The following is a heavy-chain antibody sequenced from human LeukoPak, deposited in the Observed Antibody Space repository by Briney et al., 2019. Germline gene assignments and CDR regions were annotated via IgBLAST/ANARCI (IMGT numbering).Heavy chain of an antibody. CDR2: IYYSGST. Sequence: SETLSLTCTVSGGSISSSSYYWGWIRQPPGKGLEWVGSIYYSGSTYYNPSLKSRVTISVDTSKNQFSLKLSSVTAADTAVYYCARDRQDVGAEENWFDPWGQGTLVTVSS. CDR3: ARDRQDVGAEENWFDP. J-gene: IGHJ5*02. V-gene: IGHV4-39*07. CDR1: GGSISSSSYY. D-gene: IGHD1-26*01.